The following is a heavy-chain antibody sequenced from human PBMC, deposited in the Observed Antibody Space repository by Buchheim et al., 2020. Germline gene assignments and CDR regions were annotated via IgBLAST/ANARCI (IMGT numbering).Heavy chain of an antibody. CDR2: ISSGSSTI. CDR1: GISFRSSD. Sequence: EVQVVESGGGLVQPGGSLRLSCAASGISFRSSDMYWVRQAPGKGLEWVSYISSGSSTIYYADSVKGRFTISRDNAHSSLYLPMNSLRVEDTAVYYCASGDANFDHWGQGTL. V-gene: IGHV3-48*01. CDR3: ASGDANFDH. J-gene: IGHJ4*02. D-gene: IGHD2-8*01.